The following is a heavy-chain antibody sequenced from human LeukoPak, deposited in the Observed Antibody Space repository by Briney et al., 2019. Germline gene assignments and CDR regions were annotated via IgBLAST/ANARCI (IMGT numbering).Heavy chain of an antibody. J-gene: IGHJ3*01. CDR1: GFTFSSSG. CDR2: IWSDGSTT. D-gene: IGHD3-22*01. V-gene: IGHV3-33*01. CDR3: AREHHDSSTGAFDV. Sequence: GGSLRLSCVASGFTFSSSGMHWVRQAPGKGLEWVAVIWSDGSTTYYGDSVEGRLTISRDNSKSTLYLQMNSLRAEDTAVYYCAREHHDSSTGAFDVWGQGTMVTVSS.